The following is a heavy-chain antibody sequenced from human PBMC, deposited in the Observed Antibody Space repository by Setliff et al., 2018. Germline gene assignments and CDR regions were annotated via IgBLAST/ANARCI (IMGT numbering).Heavy chain of an antibody. CDR3: VRRVDVGWFDP. J-gene: IGHJ5*02. CDR1: GGSFSTYY. D-gene: IGHD1-26*01. CDR2: INHSGST. V-gene: IGHV4-34*01. Sequence: PSETLSLTCAVYGGSFSTYYWIWIRQPPGKGLEWIGEINHSGSTNYNPSLKSRVTISVDTSKNQFSLRLSSVTVADTAVYYCVRRVDVGWFDPWGQGTLVTVSS.